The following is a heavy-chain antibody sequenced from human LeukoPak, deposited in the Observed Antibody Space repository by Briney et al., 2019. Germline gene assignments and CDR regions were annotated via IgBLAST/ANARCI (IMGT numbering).Heavy chain of an antibody. CDR2: ISSSGSTI. D-gene: IGHD6-19*01. J-gene: IGHJ4*02. Sequence: GGSLRLSCAASGFTFSSYEMNWVRQAPGKGLEWVSYISSSGSTIYYADSVKGRFTISRDNSKNTLYLQMNSLRAEDTAVYYCARGSTYSSGWYTGFDYWGQGTLVTVSS. V-gene: IGHV3-48*03. CDR3: ARGSTYSSGWYTGFDY. CDR1: GFTFSSYE.